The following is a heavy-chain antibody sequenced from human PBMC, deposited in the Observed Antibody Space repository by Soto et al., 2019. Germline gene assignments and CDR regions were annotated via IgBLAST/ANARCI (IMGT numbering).Heavy chain of an antibody. D-gene: IGHD3-10*01. J-gene: IGHJ5*02. CDR1: GYTLTEIS. CDR3: ATVNFGNWFDP. CDR2: LDPDNGET. Sequence: SVKVSCRVSGYTLTEISLHWVRQAPGKGLEWMGGLDPDNGETIYAQKFQGRVTMTEDTSTETAYMELSILRSEDTAVYYCATVNFGNWFDPWGQGTLVTVSS. V-gene: IGHV1-24*01.